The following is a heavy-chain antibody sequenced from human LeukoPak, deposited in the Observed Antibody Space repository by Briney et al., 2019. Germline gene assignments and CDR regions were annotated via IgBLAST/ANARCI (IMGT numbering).Heavy chain of an antibody. J-gene: IGHJ4*02. D-gene: IGHD4-23*01. Sequence: GGSLRLSCAASGFTFSSFAMHWVRQAPGKGLEYLSAIYSDGSRTYYADSVKGRFTISRDNSKNTLYVQMNSLRAEDTAVYYCAKDGAKHGGTTYFFDYWGQGTLVTVSS. CDR1: GFTFSSFA. CDR3: AKDGAKHGGTTYFFDY. V-gene: IGHV3-64*04. CDR2: IYSDGSRT.